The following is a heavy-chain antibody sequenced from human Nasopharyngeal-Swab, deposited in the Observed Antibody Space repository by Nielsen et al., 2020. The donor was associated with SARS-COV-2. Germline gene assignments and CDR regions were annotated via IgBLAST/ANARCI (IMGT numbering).Heavy chain of an antibody. J-gene: IGHJ4*02. CDR3: VKEGSDFDY. CDR1: GFTFSSCA. D-gene: IGHD2-15*01. V-gene: IGHV3-30*04. CDR2: ISYDGSNK. Sequence: GGSLRLSCAASGFTFSSCAMHWVRQAPGKGLEWVAVISYDGSNKYYADSVKGRFTISRDNSKNTLYLQMNSLRAEDTAVYYCVKEGSDFDYWGQGTLVTVSS.